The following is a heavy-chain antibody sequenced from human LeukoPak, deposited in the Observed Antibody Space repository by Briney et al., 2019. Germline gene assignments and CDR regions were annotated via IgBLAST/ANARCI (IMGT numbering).Heavy chain of an antibody. Sequence: GASVKVSCTASGYTFTGYYMHWVRQAPGQGLEWMGRINPNSGGTNYAQKFQGRVTMTRDTSISTAYMELSRLRSDDTAVYYCARALSGIVVVPAATTSSYYYYGMDVWGQGTTATVSS. CDR2: INPNSGGT. J-gene: IGHJ6*02. V-gene: IGHV1-2*06. CDR3: ARALSGIVVVPAATTSSYYYYGMDV. CDR1: GYTFTGYY. D-gene: IGHD2-2*01.